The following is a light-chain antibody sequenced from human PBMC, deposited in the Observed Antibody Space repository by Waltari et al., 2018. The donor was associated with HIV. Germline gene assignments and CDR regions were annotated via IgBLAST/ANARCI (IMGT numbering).Light chain of an antibody. V-gene: IGLV1-40*01. CDR3: QSYDSSLSGAV. CDR1: SSNIGSFYD. Sequence: QSVLTQPPSVSGAPGQRVTISCTGSSSNIGSFYDVHWYQRLPGTAPKLLIYGNSHRPSVVPDRFSGSKSGTSASLAITGLQAEDEADYYCQSYDSSLSGAVFGGGTKLTVL. J-gene: IGLJ3*02. CDR2: GNS.